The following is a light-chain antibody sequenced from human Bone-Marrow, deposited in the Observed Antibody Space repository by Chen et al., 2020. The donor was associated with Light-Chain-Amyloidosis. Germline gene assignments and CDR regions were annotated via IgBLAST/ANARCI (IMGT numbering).Light chain of an antibody. CDR3: QSADSSVTYEVI. Sequence: SYELTQPPSVSVSPVQTARITCSGDDLPTKYAYWYQQKPGQAPVRGIHRDTERPSGISERFSGSSSGTTATLTISGVQAEDEADYHCQSADSSVTYEVIFGGGTKLTVL. V-gene: IGLV3-25*03. CDR1: DLPTKY. J-gene: IGLJ2*01. CDR2: RDT.